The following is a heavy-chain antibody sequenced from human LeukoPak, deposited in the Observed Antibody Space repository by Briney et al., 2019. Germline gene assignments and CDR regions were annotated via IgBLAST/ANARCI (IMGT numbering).Heavy chain of an antibody. CDR3: ASGSFGELFHNWFDP. Sequence: GESLKISCKGSGYSFTNYWIGWVRQMPGKGLEWVAIIYPGDSDTRYSPSFQGQVTISADKSINTAYLQWSSLKASDTAMYYCASGSFGELFHNWFDPWGQGTLVTVSS. CDR2: IYPGDSDT. CDR1: GYSFTNYW. V-gene: IGHV5-51*01. J-gene: IGHJ5*02. D-gene: IGHD3-10*01.